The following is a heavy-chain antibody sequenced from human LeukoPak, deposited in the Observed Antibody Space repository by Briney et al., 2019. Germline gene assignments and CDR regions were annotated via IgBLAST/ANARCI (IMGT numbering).Heavy chain of an antibody. J-gene: IGHJ4*02. Sequence: GGSLRLSCAASGFTFSTYGMSWVRQAPGKGLEWVSSISESGDRTHYADSVKGRFTITRDNSKNTLYLQMNSLRAEDTAVYYCANLFLFFSYGYEDYWGQGTLVTVSS. CDR2: ISESGDRT. CDR3: ANLFLFFSYGYEDY. V-gene: IGHV3-23*01. CDR1: GFTFSTYG. D-gene: IGHD5-18*01.